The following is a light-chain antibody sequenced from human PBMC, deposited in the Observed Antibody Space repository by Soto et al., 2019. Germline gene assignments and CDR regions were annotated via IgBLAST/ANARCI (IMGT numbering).Light chain of an antibody. Sequence: DIQMTQTPSSLSASVGDRVTITCRASQSISSYLNWYQQKPGKTPKLLIYAASSLRSGVPSRFSGSGSGTDFTLTISSLQPEDFATYYCQQSYSTPITFGQGTRLENK. J-gene: IGKJ5*01. V-gene: IGKV1-39*01. CDR1: QSISSY. CDR3: QQSYSTPIT. CDR2: AAS.